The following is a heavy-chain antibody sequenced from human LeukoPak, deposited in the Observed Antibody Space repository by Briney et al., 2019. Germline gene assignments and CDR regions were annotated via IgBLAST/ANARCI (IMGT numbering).Heavy chain of an antibody. CDR1: GYTFTYRY. V-gene: IGHV1-45*02. CDR3: ASGHRWGKDGSGSSFPYYYYYMDV. CDR2: ITPFNGNT. Sequence: ASVKVSCKASGYTFTYRYLHWVRQAPGQALEWMGWITPFNGNTNYAQKFQDRVTITRDRSMSTAYMELSSLRSEDTAMYYCASGHRWGKDGSGSSFPYYYYYMDVWGKGTTVTVSS. D-gene: IGHD3-10*01. J-gene: IGHJ6*03.